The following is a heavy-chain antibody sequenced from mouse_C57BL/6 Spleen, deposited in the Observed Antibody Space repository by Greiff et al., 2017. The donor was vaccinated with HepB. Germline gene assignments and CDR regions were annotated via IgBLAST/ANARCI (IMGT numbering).Heavy chain of an antibody. CDR1: GFTFSSYA. Sequence: EVQGVESGGGLVKPGGSLKLSCAASGFTFSSYAMSWVRQTPEKRLEWVATISDGGSYTYYPDNVKGRFTISRDNAKNNLYLQMSHLKSEDTAMYYCAREGELGLYFDYWGQGTTLTVSS. D-gene: IGHD4-1*01. CDR3: AREGELGLYFDY. J-gene: IGHJ2*01. V-gene: IGHV5-4*01. CDR2: ISDGGSYT.